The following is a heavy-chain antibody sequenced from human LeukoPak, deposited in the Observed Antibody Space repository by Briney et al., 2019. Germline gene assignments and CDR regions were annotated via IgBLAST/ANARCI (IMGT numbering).Heavy chain of an antibody. V-gene: IGHV1-2*02. CDR3: ARPWGLWFGEFPYLY. CDR1: GSTFTDYY. J-gene: IGHJ4*02. CDR2: INPNSGGT. Sequence: ASVKVSCKASGSTFTDYYMHWVRQAPGQGLEWMGWINPNSGGTNYAQKFQGRVTMTRDTSISTAYMELSRLRSDDTAVYYCARPWGLWFGEFPYLYWGQGTLVTVSS. D-gene: IGHD3-10*01.